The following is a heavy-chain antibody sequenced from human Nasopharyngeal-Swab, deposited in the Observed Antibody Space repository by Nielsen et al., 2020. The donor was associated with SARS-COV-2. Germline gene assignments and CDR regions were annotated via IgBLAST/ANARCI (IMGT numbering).Heavy chain of an antibody. CDR1: GYSFTSYW. CDR2: IDPSDSYT. Sequence: GGSLRLSCKGSGYSFTSYWISWVRQMPGKGLEWMGRIDPSDSYTNYSPSFQGHVTISADKSISTAYLQWSSLKASDTAMYYCARRPEMATIRAFDIWGQGTMVTVSS. D-gene: IGHD5-24*01. CDR3: ARRPEMATIRAFDI. J-gene: IGHJ3*02. V-gene: IGHV5-10-1*01.